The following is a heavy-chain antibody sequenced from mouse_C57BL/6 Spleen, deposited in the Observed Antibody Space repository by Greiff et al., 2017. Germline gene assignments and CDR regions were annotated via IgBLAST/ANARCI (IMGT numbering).Heavy chain of an antibody. V-gene: IGHV2-2*01. D-gene: IGHD4-1*01. Sequence: QVHVKQSGPGLVQPSQSLSITCTVSGFSLTSYGVHWVRQSPGKGLEWLGVIWSGGSTDYNAAFISRLSISKDNSKSQVFFKMNSLQADDTAIYYCARESPLGAWFAYWGQGTLVTVSA. CDR1: GFSLTSYG. CDR2: IWSGGST. CDR3: ARESPLGAWFAY. J-gene: IGHJ3*01.